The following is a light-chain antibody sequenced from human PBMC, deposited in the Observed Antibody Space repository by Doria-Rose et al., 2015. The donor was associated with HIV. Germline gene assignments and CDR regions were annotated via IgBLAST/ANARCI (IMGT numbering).Light chain of an antibody. Sequence: TQSPSSLSASIGDRVTITCRASQTVSTYLNWFQQEPGKAPKLLIYAASRLQSGVPSRFSGSGSGTDFTLTISGLQPGDFATYYCQQTYSSPTWTFGQGNKVEMK. CDR2: AAS. V-gene: IGKV1-39*01. J-gene: IGKJ1*01. CDR1: QTVSTY. CDR3: QQTYSSPTWT.